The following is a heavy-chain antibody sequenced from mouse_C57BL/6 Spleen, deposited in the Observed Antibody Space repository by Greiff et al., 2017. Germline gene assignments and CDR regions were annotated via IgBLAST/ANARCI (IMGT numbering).Heavy chain of an antibody. V-gene: IGHV1-18*01. CDR2: INPNNGGT. CDR3: ARELGQGDWYFDV. D-gene: IGHD4-1*01. CDR1: GYTFTDYN. Sequence: EVQLQQSGPELVKPGASVKIPCKASGYTFTDYNMDWVKQSHGKSLEWIGGINPNNGGTIYNQKFKSKATLTVDKSSSTAYMELRSLTSEDTAVYYCARELGQGDWYFDVWGTGTTVTVSS. J-gene: IGHJ1*03.